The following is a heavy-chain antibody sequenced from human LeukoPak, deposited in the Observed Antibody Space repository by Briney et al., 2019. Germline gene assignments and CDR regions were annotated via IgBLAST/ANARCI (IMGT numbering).Heavy chain of an antibody. D-gene: IGHD5-18*01. CDR2: IYYSGST. CDR1: GGSISSYY. CDR3: AGVGGYSYGSFDY. Sequence: SETLSLTCTVYGGSISSYYWSWIRQPPGKGLEWIGYIYYSGSTNYNPSLKSRVTISVDTSKNQFSLKLSSVTAADTAVYYCAGVGGYSYGSFDYWGQGTLVTVSS. J-gene: IGHJ4*02. V-gene: IGHV4-59*01.